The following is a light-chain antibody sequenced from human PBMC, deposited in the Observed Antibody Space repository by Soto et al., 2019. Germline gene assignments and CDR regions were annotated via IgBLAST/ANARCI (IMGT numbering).Light chain of an antibody. CDR2: DAS. CDR1: QNINNY. V-gene: IGKV1-33*01. CDR3: QQYENLPT. J-gene: IGKJ5*01. Sequence: DIPLTQSPSSLSASVGERVTIXCQASQNINNYLNWYQQKPGRAPKLLIYDASNLEAGVPSRFRGSGSGTDFTFTISRLQPEDIATYYCQQYENLPTFGQGTRLEIK.